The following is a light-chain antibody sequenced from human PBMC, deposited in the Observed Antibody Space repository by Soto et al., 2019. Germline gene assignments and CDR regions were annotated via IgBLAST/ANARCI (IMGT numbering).Light chain of an antibody. CDR1: QNIVSW. J-gene: IGKJ1*01. CDR2: DAS. CDR3: QQYETFSGT. V-gene: IGKV1-5*01. Sequence: DIQMSQSPFTLSASLGDRVSITCRASQNIVSWLAWYHQKPGEAPKLLIYDASALPRGVPSRFSGSGSGTKFTLTIASLQPDDFATYYCQQYETFSGTFGPGTKVDI.